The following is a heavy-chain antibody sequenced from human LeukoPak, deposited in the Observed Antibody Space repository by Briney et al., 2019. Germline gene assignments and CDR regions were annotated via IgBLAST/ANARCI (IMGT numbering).Heavy chain of an antibody. Sequence: PSQTLSLTCTVSGGSISSGDYYWSWIRQPPGKGLEWIGYIYYSGSTYYNPSLKSRVTISVDTSKNQFSLKLSSVTAADTAVYYCARDSPIWSGYTTAKSYYYYGMDVWGQGTTVTVSS. CDR1: GGSISSGDYY. J-gene: IGHJ6*02. CDR2: IYYSGST. V-gene: IGHV4-30-4*01. CDR3: ARDSPIWSGYTTAKSYYYYGMDV. D-gene: IGHD3-3*01.